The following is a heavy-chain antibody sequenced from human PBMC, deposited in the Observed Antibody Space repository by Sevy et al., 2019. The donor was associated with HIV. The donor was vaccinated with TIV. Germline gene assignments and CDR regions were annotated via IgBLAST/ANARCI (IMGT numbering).Heavy chain of an antibody. Sequence: GGSLRLSCAASGFTFSSYSMNWVRQAPGKGLEWVSYISSSSSTKYYADSVKGRFTISRDNAKNSLYLQMNSLRDEDTAVYYCASDNRYSGYDSALDYWGQGTLVTVSS. J-gene: IGHJ4*02. CDR3: ASDNRYSGYDSALDY. CDR2: ISSSSSTK. D-gene: IGHD5-12*01. CDR1: GFTFSSYS. V-gene: IGHV3-48*02.